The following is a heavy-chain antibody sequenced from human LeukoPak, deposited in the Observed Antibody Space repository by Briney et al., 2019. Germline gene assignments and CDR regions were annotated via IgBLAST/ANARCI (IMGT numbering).Heavy chain of an antibody. CDR1: GGTFSSYA. J-gene: IGHJ3*02. V-gene: IGHV1-8*02. CDR3: ARGLLWSGWGKADAFDI. CDR2: MNPNSGNT. D-gene: IGHD3-3*01. Sequence: GASVKVSCKASGGTFSSYAISWVRQATGQGLEWMGWMNPNSGNTGNAQKFQGRVTMTRNTSISTAYMELSSLRPEDTAVYYCARGLLWSGWGKADAFDIWGQGTMVTVSS.